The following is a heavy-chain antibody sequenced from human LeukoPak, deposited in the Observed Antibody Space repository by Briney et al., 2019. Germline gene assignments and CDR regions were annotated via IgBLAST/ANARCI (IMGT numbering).Heavy chain of an antibody. Sequence: GGSLRLSCVASGFTFSSYGMSWVRQAPGKGLEWVSTISSTGADTYYADSFKGRFTISRDNSRNTLYLQMNSLKAEDTALYYCAKDRAGFGASDYWGQGTLVTVSS. CDR1: GFTFSSYG. J-gene: IGHJ4*02. V-gene: IGHV3-23*01. D-gene: IGHD3-10*01. CDR2: ISSTGADT. CDR3: AKDRAGFGASDY.